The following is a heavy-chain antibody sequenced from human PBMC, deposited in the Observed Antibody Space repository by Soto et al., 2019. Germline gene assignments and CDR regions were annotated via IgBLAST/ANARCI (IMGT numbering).Heavy chain of an antibody. CDR1: GYTFTSYG. J-gene: IGHJ3*02. CDR2: ISAYNGNT. CDR3: AREMGDDFWSGYYIGAFDI. V-gene: IGHV1-18*01. Sequence: GASVKVSCKASGYTFTSYGISWVRQAPGQGLEWMGWISAYNGNTNYAQKLRGRVTMTTDTSTSTAYMELRSLRSDDTAVYYCAREMGDDFWSGYYIGAFDIWGQGTMVTVSS. D-gene: IGHD3-3*01.